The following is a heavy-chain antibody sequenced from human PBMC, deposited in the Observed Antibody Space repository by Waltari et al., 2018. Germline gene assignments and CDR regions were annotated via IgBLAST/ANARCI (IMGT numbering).Heavy chain of an antibody. CDR2: IRGYNGDT. D-gene: IGHD3-22*01. CDR3: ARLYDSSAYYNTYLDP. J-gene: IGHJ5*02. Sequence: QVQLVQSGAEVRKPGASVTVSCKASGSTFSNYGIAWVRQAPGQGFEWMGWIRGYNGDTKYAREFEGRLTVTTNTSTNTAHMELRSLRSDDTAVYYCARLYDSSAYYNTYLDPWGQGALVTVSS. V-gene: IGHV1-18*01. CDR1: GSTFSNYG.